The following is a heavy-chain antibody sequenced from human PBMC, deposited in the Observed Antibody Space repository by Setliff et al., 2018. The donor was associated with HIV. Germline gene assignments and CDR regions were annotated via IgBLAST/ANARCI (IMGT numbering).Heavy chain of an antibody. V-gene: IGHV1-46*01. CDR2: INPSGGST. CDR1: GYTFTSYY. D-gene: IGHD3-9*01. Sequence: ASVKVSCKASGYTFTSYYMHWVRQAPGQGLEWMGIINPSGGSTSYAQKFHGRVTMTRDTSISTVYMELSSLRSDDTALYFCARGAEDLAINPPSFDYYFDYWGQGTPVTVSS. CDR3: ARGAEDLAINPPSFDYYFDY. J-gene: IGHJ4*02.